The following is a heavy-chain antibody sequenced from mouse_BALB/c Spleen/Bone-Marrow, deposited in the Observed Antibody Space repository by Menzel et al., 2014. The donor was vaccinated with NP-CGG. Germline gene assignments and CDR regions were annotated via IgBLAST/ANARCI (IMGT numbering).Heavy chain of an antibody. CDR3: ARSGKVRNAMDY. D-gene: IGHD2-14*01. V-gene: IGHV1-67*01. CDR2: ISGYYGDA. J-gene: IGHJ4*01. CDR1: GYTFTDYA. Sequence: VQLQQSGAELVRPGVSVKISCKGSGYTFTDYAIHWVKQSHAKSLEWIGLISGYYGDAIYNQKFKGKATMNVDKSSSTAYMDLARLTSEDSAIYYCARSGKVRNAMDYWGQGTSVTVSS.